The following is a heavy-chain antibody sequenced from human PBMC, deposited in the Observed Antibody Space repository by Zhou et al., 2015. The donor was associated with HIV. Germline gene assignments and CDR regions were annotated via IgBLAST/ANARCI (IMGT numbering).Heavy chain of an antibody. CDR1: GFTFSRYA. V-gene: IGHV3-23*01. CDR3: AKRGYSDSSDYPTLHPSSFDY. Sequence: EVQLLESGGGLVQPGGSLRLSCAASGFTFSRYAVSWVRQAPGKGLEWVSAISGGGSSTYYADSVKGRFTISRDNSKNSLYLQMNSLRAEDTAVYYCAKRGYSDSSDYPTLHPSSFDYWGHGTLVTVSS. D-gene: IGHD3-22*01. J-gene: IGHJ4*01. CDR2: ISGGGSST.